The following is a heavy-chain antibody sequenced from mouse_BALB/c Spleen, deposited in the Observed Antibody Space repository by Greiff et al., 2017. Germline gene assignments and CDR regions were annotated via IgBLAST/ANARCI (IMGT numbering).Heavy chain of an antibody. CDR3: TRTTLDSRDY. J-gene: IGHJ4*01. D-gene: IGHD2-12*01. CDR2: INPSNGGT. V-gene: IGHV1S81*02. Sequence: QVQLQQPGAELVKPGASVKLSCKASGYTFTSYYMYWVKQRPGQGLEWIGGINPSNGGTNFNEKFKSKATLTVDKSSSTAYMQLSSLTSEDSAVYYCTRTTLDSRDYWGQGTSVTVSS. CDR1: GYTFTSYY.